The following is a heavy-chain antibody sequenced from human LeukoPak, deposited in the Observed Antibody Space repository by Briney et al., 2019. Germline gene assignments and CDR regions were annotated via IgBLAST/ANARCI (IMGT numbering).Heavy chain of an antibody. CDR2: ISSSSSYI. CDR3: ARDPGGVVTPLDY. J-gene: IGHJ4*02. Sequence: PGGSLRPSCAASGFTFDSYNMNWVRQAPGKGLEWVSSISSSSSYIYYADSVKGRFTISRDNAKNSLYLQMNSLRAEDTAVYYCARDPGGVVTPLDYWGQGTLVTVSS. CDR1: GFTFDSYN. D-gene: IGHD3-3*01. V-gene: IGHV3-21*01.